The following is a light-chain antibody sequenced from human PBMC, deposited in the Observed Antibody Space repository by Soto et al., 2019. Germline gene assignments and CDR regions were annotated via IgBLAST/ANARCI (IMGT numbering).Light chain of an antibody. V-gene: IGKV3-20*01. Sequence: EVVLTQSPGTLSLSPGERATLSCRASQSVDSSTLAWYQQKPGQAPRLLISGASKRATGTPDRFSGSGSGTDFTLTISRLEPEDFAVYYCKHFDDSLTFGGGTKVEIK. CDR1: QSVDSST. J-gene: IGKJ4*01. CDR2: GAS. CDR3: KHFDDSLT.